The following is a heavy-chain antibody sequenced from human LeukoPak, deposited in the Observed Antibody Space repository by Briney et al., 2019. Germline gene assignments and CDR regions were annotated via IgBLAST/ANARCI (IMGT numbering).Heavy chain of an antibody. CDR1: GYTFTSYG. J-gene: IGHJ4*02. Sequence: VASVKVSCKASGYTFTSYGISWVRQAPGQGLEWMGGIIPIFGTANYAQKFQGRVTITADESTSTAYMELSSLRSEDTAVYYCARDRDYYDSSAHSVGYWGQGALVTVSS. D-gene: IGHD3-22*01. CDR2: IIPIFGTA. CDR3: ARDRDYYDSSAHSVGY. V-gene: IGHV1-69*13.